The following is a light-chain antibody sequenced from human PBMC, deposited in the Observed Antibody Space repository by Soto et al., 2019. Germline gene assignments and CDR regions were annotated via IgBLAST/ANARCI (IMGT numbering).Light chain of an antibody. Sequence: QSVQTQPASVSGSPGQSITISCTGTSSDVGSHNLVSWYQQFPGKAPKLIIFEASKRPSGVSNRFSGSKSGSTASLTISGLQAEDEADYYCCSNAAGSTYVFGSGTKVTVL. CDR1: SSDVGSHNL. J-gene: IGLJ1*01. V-gene: IGLV2-23*01. CDR2: EAS. CDR3: CSNAAGSTYV.